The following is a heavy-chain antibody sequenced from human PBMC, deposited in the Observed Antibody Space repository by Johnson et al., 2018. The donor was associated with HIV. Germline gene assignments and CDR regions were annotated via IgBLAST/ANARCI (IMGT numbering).Heavy chain of an antibody. CDR2: INWNGDRT. D-gene: IGHD3-22*01. CDR1: GFNFDDYG. Sequence: EVQLVESGGGVVRPGGSLRLSCAPSGFNFDDYGMSWVRQAPGKGLEWVSGINWNGDRTGYADSVKGRFTISRDNAKNSLYLQMNSLRDEDTALYYCARERYYYDSSGSYNPHAFDIWGQGTMVTVCS. CDR3: ARERYYYDSSGSYNPHAFDI. J-gene: IGHJ3*02. V-gene: IGHV3-20*04.